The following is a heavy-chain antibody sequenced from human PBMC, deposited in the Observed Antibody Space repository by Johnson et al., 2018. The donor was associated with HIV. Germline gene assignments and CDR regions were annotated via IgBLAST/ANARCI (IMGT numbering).Heavy chain of an antibody. CDR3: AKGSGSSWYIGAFDI. V-gene: IGHV3-30*18. CDR2: ISYDGSNK. CDR1: GFTFSSYG. D-gene: IGHD6-13*01. Sequence: QVQVVESGGGVVQPGRSLRLSCAASGFTFSSYGMHWVRQAPGKGLEWVALISYDGSNKYYADSVKGRFTISRDNSKNTLYLQMNSLRAEDTAVYYCAKGSGSSWYIGAFDIWGQGTMVTVSS. J-gene: IGHJ3*02.